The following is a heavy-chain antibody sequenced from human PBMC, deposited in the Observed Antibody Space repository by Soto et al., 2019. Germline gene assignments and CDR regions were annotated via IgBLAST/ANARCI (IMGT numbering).Heavy chain of an antibody. Sequence: GGSLRLSCEVSGFTFSNYWMSWVRQAPGKGLEWVACIKGDGSEKYYVDSVGGRFSISRDNAKNSLYLQMNSLRAEDTAVYYCAKGTYYGSGSYFDYWGQGTLGTVSS. V-gene: IGHV3-7*01. CDR1: GFTFSNYW. D-gene: IGHD3-10*01. CDR2: IKGDGSEK. CDR3: AKGTYYGSGSYFDY. J-gene: IGHJ4*02.